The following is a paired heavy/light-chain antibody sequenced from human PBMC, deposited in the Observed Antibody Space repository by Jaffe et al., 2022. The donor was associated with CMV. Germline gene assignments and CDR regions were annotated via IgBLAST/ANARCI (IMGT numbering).Light chain of an antibody. V-gene: IGLV2-14*03. Sequence: QSALTQPASVSGSPGQSITISCTGTSSDVGGYNYVSWYQQHPGKAPKLMIYDVSNRPSGVSNRFSGSKSGNTASLTISGLQAEDEADYYCSSYTSSSTARVFGTGTKVTVL. CDR2: DVS. CDR1: SSDVGGYNY. CDR3: SSYTSSSTARV. J-gene: IGLJ1*01.
Heavy chain of an antibody. V-gene: IGHV1-69*01. CDR3: ARERVACSSTSCYGLDSGYGSSSIYYYYGMDV. J-gene: IGHJ6*02. Sequence: QVQLVQSGAEVKKPGSSVKVSCKASGGTFSSYAISWVRQAPGQGLEWMGGIIPIFGTANYAQKFQGRVTITADESTSTAYMELSSLRSEDTAVYYCARERVACSSTSCYGLDSGYGSSSIYYYYGMDVWGQGTTVTVSS. CDR1: GGTFSSYA. CDR2: IIPIFGTA. D-gene: IGHD2-2*01.